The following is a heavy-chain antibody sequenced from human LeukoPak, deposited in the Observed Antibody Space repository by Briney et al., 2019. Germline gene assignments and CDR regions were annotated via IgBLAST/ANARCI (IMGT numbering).Heavy chain of an antibody. Sequence: PSETLSLTCTVSGGSISSGSYYWSWIRQPAGKGLEWIGRIYTSGSTSYNPSLKSRVTISVDTSKNQFSLKLSSVTAADTAVYYCARAPLGGGPIDAFDIWGQGTMVTVSS. D-gene: IGHD1-26*01. CDR1: GGSISSGSYY. CDR2: IYTSGST. J-gene: IGHJ3*02. V-gene: IGHV4-61*02. CDR3: ARAPLGGGPIDAFDI.